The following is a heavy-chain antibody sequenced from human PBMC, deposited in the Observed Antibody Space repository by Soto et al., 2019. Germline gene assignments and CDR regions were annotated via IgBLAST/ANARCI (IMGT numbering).Heavy chain of an antibody. J-gene: IGHJ4*02. CDR1: GFSLSTTVVG. D-gene: IGHD3-16*01. V-gene: IGHV2-5*01. CDR3: AHRGGATVGLYYFDY. CDR2: IYWHDDK. Sequence: PTLVNPTQTLTLTCTFSGFSLSTTVVGVSWIRQPPGKALEWLALIYWHDDKRYSPSLESRLTITKDTSKNQVVLTMANMDPVDTATYYCAHRGGATVGLYYFDYWGQGALVTI.